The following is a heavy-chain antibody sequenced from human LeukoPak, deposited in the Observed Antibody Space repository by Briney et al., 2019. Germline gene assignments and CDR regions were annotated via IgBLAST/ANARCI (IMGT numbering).Heavy chain of an antibody. J-gene: IGHJ2*01. V-gene: IGHV4-59*01. D-gene: IGHD7-27*01. CDR3: ARDKLGWYFDL. Sequence: PSETLSLTCTVSGGSISSYYWTWIRQPPGKGLEWIGYIYYTGSTDYNPSLKSRVTISLDTSKNQFSLKLSSMTAADTAVCYCARDKLGWYFDLWGRGTLVTVSS. CDR2: IYYTGST. CDR1: GGSISSYY.